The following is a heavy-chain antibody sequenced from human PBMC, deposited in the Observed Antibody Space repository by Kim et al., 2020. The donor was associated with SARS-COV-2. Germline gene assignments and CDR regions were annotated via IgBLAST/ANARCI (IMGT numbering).Heavy chain of an antibody. CDR3: ATPFIAAAASDY. D-gene: IGHD6-13*01. Sequence: IYATTFQGGVTMTEDTSTDTAYMELSSLRSEDTAVYYCATPFIAAAASDYWGQGTLVTVSS. V-gene: IGHV1-24*01. J-gene: IGHJ4*02.